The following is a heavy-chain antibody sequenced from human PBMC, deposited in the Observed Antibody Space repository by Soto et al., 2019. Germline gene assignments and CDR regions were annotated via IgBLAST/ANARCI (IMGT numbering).Heavy chain of an antibody. Sequence: EVQLVESGGGLVQPGGSLRLSCAASAFTFSAYSMNWVRRAPGKGLEWIAYINSDSATVYYADSVKGRFTISRDNAEDSLYLEMNSLRDEDTAVYYCARPHLDRPTYYGLDLWGQGTTVTVSS. D-gene: IGHD3-22*01. CDR2: INSDSATV. CDR1: AFTFSAYS. V-gene: IGHV3-48*02. J-gene: IGHJ6*02. CDR3: ARPHLDRPTYYGLDL.